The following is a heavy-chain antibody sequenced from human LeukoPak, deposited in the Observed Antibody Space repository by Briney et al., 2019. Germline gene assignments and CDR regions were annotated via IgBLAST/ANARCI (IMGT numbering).Heavy chain of an antibody. CDR2: ISTNGGST. J-gene: IGHJ4*02. D-gene: IGHD4-23*01. Sequence: GGSLRLSCAASGFTFSNYIMTWVRQAPGKGLEWVSTISTNGGSTYYADSVKGRFTISRDNLKNTLYLQMNSLRAEDTAVYYCAKRETTMGFGLDSWGQGTLVTVSS. CDR1: GFTFSNYI. V-gene: IGHV3-23*01. CDR3: AKRETTMGFGLDS.